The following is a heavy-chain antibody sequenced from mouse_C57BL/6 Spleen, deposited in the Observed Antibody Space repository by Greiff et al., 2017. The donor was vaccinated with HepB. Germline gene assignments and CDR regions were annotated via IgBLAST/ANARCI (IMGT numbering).Heavy chain of an antibody. J-gene: IGHJ2*01. Sequence: VQLQQSGAELARPGASVKLSCKASGYTFTSYGISWVKQRTGQGLEWSGEIYPRSGNTYYNEKFKGKATLTADKSSSTAYMELRSLTSEDSAVYFCARRGSNYFDYWGQGTTLTVSS. V-gene: IGHV1-81*01. CDR1: GYTFTSYG. CDR3: ARRGSNYFDY. CDR2: IYPRSGNT.